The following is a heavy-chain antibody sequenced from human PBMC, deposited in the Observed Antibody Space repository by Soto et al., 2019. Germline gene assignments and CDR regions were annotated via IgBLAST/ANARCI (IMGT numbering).Heavy chain of an antibody. J-gene: IGHJ4*02. Sequence: EVQLLESGGGLVQPGGSLRLSCAASGFTFSSYAMRWVRQAPVKGLEWVSAISGSGGSTYYADSVKGRFTISRDNSKNTLYLPMNSLRAEDTAVYYCARRGSGSHYDYWGQGNLVTVSS. CDR1: GFTFSSYA. D-gene: IGHD1-26*01. CDR3: ARRGSGSHYDY. CDR2: ISGSGGST. V-gene: IGHV3-23*01.